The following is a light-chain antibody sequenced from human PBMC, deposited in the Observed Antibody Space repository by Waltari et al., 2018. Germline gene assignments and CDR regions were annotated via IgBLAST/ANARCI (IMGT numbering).Light chain of an antibody. V-gene: IGLV1-36*01. CDR1: NSNIGNNA. CDR2: YND. J-gene: IGLJ3*02. CDR3: ATWDDTLSGWV. Sequence: QSVLTQPPSVSGVPRQRDTISCSGSNSNIGNNAVAWYQQIPGRAPKLLIYYNDLLSSGVSDRFSGSKSGSSASLAISGLQSEDEADYYCATWDDTLSGWVFGGGTKLTVL.